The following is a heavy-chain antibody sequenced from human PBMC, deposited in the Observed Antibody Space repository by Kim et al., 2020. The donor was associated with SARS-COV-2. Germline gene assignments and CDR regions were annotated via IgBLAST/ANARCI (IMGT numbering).Heavy chain of an antibody. V-gene: IGHV1-8*01. J-gene: IGHJ4*02. CDR2: MSPTSGNT. D-gene: IGHD6-25*01. Sequence: ASVKVSCKASGYTFINYDINWVRQATGQGLEWMGWMSPTSGNTGYAQKFQGRVTMTRDTSISTAYMELSSLRSEDTAVYYCTRGSGVVGDYWGQGTLDTV. CDR3: TRGSGVVGDY. CDR1: GYTFINYD.